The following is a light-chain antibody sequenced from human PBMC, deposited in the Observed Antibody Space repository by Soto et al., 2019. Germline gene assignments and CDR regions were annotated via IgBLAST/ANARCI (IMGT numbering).Light chain of an antibody. J-gene: IGLJ2*01. Sequence: QSVLTQPPSASGTPGQRFTISCSGSSSNIGSNYVYWYQQLPGTAPKLLIYRNNQRPSGVPDRFSGSKSGTSASLAISGLRSEDEADYYCAAWDDSLSDVVFGGGTKLTVL. V-gene: IGLV1-47*01. CDR3: AAWDDSLSDVV. CDR1: SSNIGSNY. CDR2: RNN.